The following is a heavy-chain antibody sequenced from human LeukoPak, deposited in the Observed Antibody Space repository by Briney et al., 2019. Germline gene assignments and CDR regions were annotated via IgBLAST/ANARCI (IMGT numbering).Heavy chain of an antibody. V-gene: IGHV4-39*07. CDR1: GGSISNTSYY. D-gene: IGHD2-15*01. CDR2: MYSSGST. J-gene: IGHJ5*02. Sequence: SETLSLTCTVSGGSISNTSYYWGWIRQPPGKGLEWIGCMYSSGSTYYTPSLKSRVTISGDTSKNQFSLKLNSVTAADTAVYYCARAYCGGGSCYHSRGWFDPWGQGTLVTVSS. CDR3: ARAYCGGGSCYHSRGWFDP.